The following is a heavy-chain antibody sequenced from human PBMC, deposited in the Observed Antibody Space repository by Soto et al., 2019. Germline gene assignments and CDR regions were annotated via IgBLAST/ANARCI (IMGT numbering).Heavy chain of an antibody. CDR1: GYTFTSYG. CDR2: ISAYNGNT. J-gene: IGHJ5*02. V-gene: IGHV1-18*01. CDR3: ARDACMGSYYSGGGWFDP. D-gene: IGHD1-26*01. Sequence: QVQLVQSGAEVKKPGASVKVSCKASGYTFTSYGISWVRQAPGQGLEWMGWISAYNGNTNYAQKLQGRVTMTTDTATSAAYMELRSLRSDDTAVYYCARDACMGSYYSGGGWFDPWGQGTLVTVSS.